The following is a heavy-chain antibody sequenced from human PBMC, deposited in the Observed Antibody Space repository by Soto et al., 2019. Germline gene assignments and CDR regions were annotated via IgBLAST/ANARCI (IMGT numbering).Heavy chain of an antibody. D-gene: IGHD6-13*01. Sequence: QVQLVESGGGVVQPGGSLRLSCAASGFTFNNYGMHWVRQAPGKGLEWVAVIWNDGSGYYYANSVKGRFTISRDNSKNTPYLQMSSLRAEDTAVSICASRHLPPLTRGAAAARGGMDVWGHGTTVTVPS. V-gene: IGHV3-33*01. J-gene: IGHJ6*02. CDR3: ASRHLPPLTRGAAAARGGMDV. CDR2: IWNDGSGY. CDR1: GFTFNNYG.